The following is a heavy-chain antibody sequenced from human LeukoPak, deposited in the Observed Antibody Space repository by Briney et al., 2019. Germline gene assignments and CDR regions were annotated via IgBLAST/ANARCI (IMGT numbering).Heavy chain of an antibody. CDR1: GFTLSSYT. CDR3: VRGLSGGSSA. V-gene: IGHV3-48*04. Sequence: GGSLRLSCAVSGFTLSSYTMNWVRRAPGKGLEWVSYISSSGTTMYYADSVKGRFTISRDNAKSSLHLQMNSLRAEDAGVYYCVRGLSGGSSAWGQGILVTVSS. J-gene: IGHJ5*02. D-gene: IGHD3-16*01. CDR2: ISSSGTTM.